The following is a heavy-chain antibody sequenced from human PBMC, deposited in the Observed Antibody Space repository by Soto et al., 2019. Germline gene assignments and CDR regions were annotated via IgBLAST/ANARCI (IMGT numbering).Heavy chain of an antibody. CDR2: ISSSSSTI. Sequence: EVQLVESGGGLVQPGGSLRLSCAASGFTFSYYNMNWVRQAPGKGLEWVSYISSSSSTIYYADSVKGRFTISRDNAKKSLYLQMNRLRDENTAVYYCASARDGMDVWGQETTVTVSS. V-gene: IGHV3-48*02. CDR1: GFTFSYYN. CDR3: ASARDGMDV. J-gene: IGHJ6*02.